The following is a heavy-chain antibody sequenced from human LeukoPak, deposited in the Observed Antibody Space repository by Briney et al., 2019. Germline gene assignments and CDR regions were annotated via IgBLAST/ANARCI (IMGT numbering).Heavy chain of an antibody. D-gene: IGHD5-18*01. CDR1: GYTFTGYY. V-gene: IGHV1-2*02. Sequence: VASVKVSCKASGYTFTGYYMHWVRQAPGQGLEWMGWINANSGGTDYAQKVQGMVTMTRDTSGSTAYMELSRLRSDDTAVYSCARVELTVDTAMALPALDYWGQGTLVTVSS. CDR2: INANSGGT. CDR3: ARVELTVDTAMALPALDY. J-gene: IGHJ4*02.